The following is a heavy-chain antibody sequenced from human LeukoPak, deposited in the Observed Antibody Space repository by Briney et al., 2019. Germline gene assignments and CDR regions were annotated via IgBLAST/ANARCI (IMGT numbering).Heavy chain of an antibody. CDR1: GGSISIYY. J-gene: IGHJ4*02. CDR3: ARAKEAAAAEPYFDY. Sequence: SETLSLTCTVAGGSISIYYWSWIRQPAGKGLEWIGRIYTSGSTNYNPSLKSRVTMSVDTSKNQFSLKLSSVTAADTAVYYCARAKEAAAAEPYFDYWGQGTLVTVSS. V-gene: IGHV4-4*07. D-gene: IGHD6-13*01. CDR2: IYTSGST.